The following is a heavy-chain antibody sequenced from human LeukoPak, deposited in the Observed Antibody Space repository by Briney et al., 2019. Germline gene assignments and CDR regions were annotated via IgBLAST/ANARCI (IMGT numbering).Heavy chain of an antibody. V-gene: IGHV4-61*02. CDR2: IYTSGST. CDR1: GGSISSGSYY. Sequence: SQTLSLTCTVSGGSISSGSYYWSWIRQPAGKGLEWIGRIYTSGSTNYNPSLKSRVTISVDTSKNQFSLKLSSVTAADTAVYYCARRGKPYCSSTSCYTGSFFYWGQGTLVTVSS. D-gene: IGHD2-2*02. CDR3: ARRGKPYCSSTSCYTGSFFY. J-gene: IGHJ4*02.